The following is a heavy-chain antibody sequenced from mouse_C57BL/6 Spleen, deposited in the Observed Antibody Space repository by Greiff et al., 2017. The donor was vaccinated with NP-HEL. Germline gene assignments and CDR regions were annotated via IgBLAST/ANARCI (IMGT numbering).Heavy chain of an antibody. Sequence: EVHLVESGGGLVQPGGSLKLSCAASGFTFSDYGMAWVRQAPRKGPEWVAFISNLAYSIYYADTVTGRFTISRENAKNTLYLEMSSLRSEDTAMYYCARDSNYWYFDVWGTGTTVTVSS. CDR2: ISNLAYSI. D-gene: IGHD2-5*01. J-gene: IGHJ1*03. CDR3: ARDSNYWYFDV. CDR1: GFTFSDYG. V-gene: IGHV5-15*01.